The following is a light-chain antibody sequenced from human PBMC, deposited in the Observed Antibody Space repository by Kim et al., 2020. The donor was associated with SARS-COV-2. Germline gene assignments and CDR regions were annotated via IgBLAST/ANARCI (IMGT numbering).Light chain of an antibody. CDR2: SNN. J-gene: IGLJ1*01. CDR1: SSNIGSNT. Sequence: LTQPPSASGTPGQRVTISCSGSSSNIGSNTVNWYQQLPGTAPKLLIYSNNQRPSGVPDRFSGSKSGTSASLAISGLQSEDEADYYCAAWDDSLNGFYVFGTGTKVTVL. V-gene: IGLV1-44*01. CDR3: AAWDDSLNGFYV.